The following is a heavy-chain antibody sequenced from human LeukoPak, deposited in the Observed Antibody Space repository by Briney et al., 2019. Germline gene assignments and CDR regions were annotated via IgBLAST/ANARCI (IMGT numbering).Heavy chain of an antibody. CDR1: GFLFSSYV. CDR2: ISHDETYK. V-gene: IGHV3-33*01. CDR3: ARDRDWLLYDY. Sequence: GTSLRLSCAGSGFLFSSYVMHWVRQAPGKGLEWVAAISHDETYKYYADSLRGRDTISRDNSKNTLYLQMHSLRADDTAICYCARDRDWLLYDYWGQGTLVTVSS. J-gene: IGHJ4*02. D-gene: IGHD3-9*01.